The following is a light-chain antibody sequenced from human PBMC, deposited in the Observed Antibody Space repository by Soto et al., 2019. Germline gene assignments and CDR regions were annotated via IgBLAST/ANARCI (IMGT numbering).Light chain of an antibody. CDR1: QSVKTF. Sequence: ESVLTQSPGTLSLSPGERATLSCRASQSVKTFLVWYQQRPGQAPRLLIYGASSRATGIPDRFSGSGSGTDFTLAIRRLEPEDFAVYYCQQYGSSPPLTFGGGTKVDIK. V-gene: IGKV3-20*01. CDR3: QQYGSSPPLT. J-gene: IGKJ4*01. CDR2: GAS.